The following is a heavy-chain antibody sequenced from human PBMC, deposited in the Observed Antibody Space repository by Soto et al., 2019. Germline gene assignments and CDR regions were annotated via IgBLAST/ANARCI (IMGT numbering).Heavy chain of an antibody. CDR1: GFTFTSFA. Sequence: GGSLRLSCAASGFTFTSFAVSWVRQAPGKGLEWVSAISGSGGATYYADSVKGRFTISRDNFKNTLYLQMDSLRAEDTAMYYCAKDHLETTVTTPSYWGQGTLVTVSS. CDR3: AKDHLETTVTTPSY. J-gene: IGHJ4*02. V-gene: IGHV3-23*01. D-gene: IGHD4-17*01. CDR2: ISGSGGAT.